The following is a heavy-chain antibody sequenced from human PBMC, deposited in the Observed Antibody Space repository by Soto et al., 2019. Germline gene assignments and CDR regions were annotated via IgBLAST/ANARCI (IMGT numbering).Heavy chain of an antibody. CDR2: IWSDGSNK. D-gene: IGHD3-10*01. CDR3: ATARSTIVRVQGMDV. J-gene: IGHJ6*02. CDR1: GFTFSSYG. V-gene: IGHV3-33*01. Sequence: PGGSLRLSCAASGFTFSSYGMNWVRQAPGKGLEWVAVIWSDGSNKYYADSVKGRFTISRDNSNNTLYLQMNSLRAEDTALYYCATARSTIVRVQGMDVWGQGTTVTVSS.